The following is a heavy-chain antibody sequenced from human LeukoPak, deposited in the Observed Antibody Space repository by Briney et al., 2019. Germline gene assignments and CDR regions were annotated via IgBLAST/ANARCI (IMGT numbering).Heavy chain of an antibody. D-gene: IGHD1-26*01. CDR3: ARAYSPVWNGSHSLFDP. Sequence: PSETLSLTCAVYGESFSGYYWSWIRQPPGKGLEWMGEINHSGSTSYNPSLKSRVTISEDTSKNQFSLKLNSVTAADTAIYYCARAYSPVWNGSHSLFDPWGQGPLVTVSS. V-gene: IGHV4-34*01. J-gene: IGHJ5*02. CDR2: INHSGST. CDR1: GESFSGYY.